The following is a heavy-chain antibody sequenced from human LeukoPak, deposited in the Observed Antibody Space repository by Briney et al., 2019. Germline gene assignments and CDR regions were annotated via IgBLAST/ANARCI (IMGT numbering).Heavy chain of an antibody. V-gene: IGHV4-59*08. D-gene: IGHD1-26*01. J-gene: IGHJ4*02. CDR3: ARHGGSYSHDY. Sequence: SETLSLTCTVSGGSISTYYWGWSRQPPGKGLEWIGYSSSSGSTNYNPSLNSRVTISVDTSKNQFSLKLSSVTAADTAVYHCARHGGSYSHDYWGQGTLVTVSS. CDR1: GGSISTYY. CDR2: SSSSGST.